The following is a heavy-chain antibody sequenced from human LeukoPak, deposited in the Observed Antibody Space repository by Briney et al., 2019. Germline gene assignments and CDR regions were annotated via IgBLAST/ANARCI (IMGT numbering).Heavy chain of an antibody. Sequence: PGGPLRLSCAASGFTFSNAWVSWVRQAAGKGLEWVGRIKSKTDGGTTDYAAPVKGRFTIPRDDSKNTLYLQMNSLKTEDTAVYYCTTGLNDDYVWGSYRYTGNYWGQGTLVTGSS. J-gene: IGHJ4*02. V-gene: IGHV3-15*01. CDR1: GFTFSNAW. D-gene: IGHD3-16*02. CDR3: TTGLNDDYVWGSYRYTGNY. CDR2: IKSKTDGGTT.